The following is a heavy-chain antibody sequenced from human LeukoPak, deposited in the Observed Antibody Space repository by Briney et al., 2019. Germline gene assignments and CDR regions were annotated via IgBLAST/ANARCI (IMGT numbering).Heavy chain of an antibody. CDR1: GFTFSSYW. D-gene: IGHD1-26*01. Sequence: HPGGSLRLSCAASGFTFSSYWMSWVRQAPGKGLEWVAVMWYDGSNKYYADSVKGRFTISRDNSKNTLYLQMNSLRAEDTAVYYCAKDASAYSGSYLDYWGQGTLVTVSS. CDR3: AKDASAYSGSYLDY. J-gene: IGHJ4*02. CDR2: MWYDGSNK. V-gene: IGHV3-33*06.